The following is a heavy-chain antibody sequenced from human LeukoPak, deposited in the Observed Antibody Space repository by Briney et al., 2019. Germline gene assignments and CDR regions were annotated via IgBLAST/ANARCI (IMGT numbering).Heavy chain of an antibody. Sequence: SETLSLTCTVSGGSISTYYWSWIRQPAGKGLEWIGRIYTSGSTNYNPSLKSRVTISVDTSKNQFSLKLSSVTAADTAVYYCARSPTVDTAMVVDYWGQGTLVTVSS. V-gene: IGHV4-4*07. CDR3: ARSPTVDTAMVVDY. CDR2: IYTSGST. D-gene: IGHD5-18*01. J-gene: IGHJ4*02. CDR1: GGSISTYY.